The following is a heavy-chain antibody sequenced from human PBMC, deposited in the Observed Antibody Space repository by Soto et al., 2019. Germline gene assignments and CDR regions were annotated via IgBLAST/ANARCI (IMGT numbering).Heavy chain of an antibody. CDR1: GFSITNFA. CDR3: GKDEFTHRGDDYFDY. CDR2: IDASGDIT. Sequence: ETLTLSCTASGFSITNFAMSWVRQPPGQGLEWVGSIDASGDITWYADSVKGRLFTFRDNCKNTLYLLMNSPGSEDAAVYYCGKDEFTHRGDDYFDYWGPGTLVTVSS. J-gene: IGHJ4*02. D-gene: IGHD2-21*02. V-gene: IGHV3-23*01.